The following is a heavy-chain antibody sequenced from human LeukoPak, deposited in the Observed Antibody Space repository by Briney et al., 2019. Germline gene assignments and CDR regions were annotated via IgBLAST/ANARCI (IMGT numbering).Heavy chain of an antibody. J-gene: IGHJ5*02. CDR2: IYYSGST. CDR3: ARVLYDFWSGYFWFDP. Sequence: SETLSLXCTVSGGSISSYYWSWIRQPPGKGLESIGYIYYSGSTNYNPSLKSRVTTSVDTSKNQFSLKLSSVTAADTAVYYCARVLYDFWSGYFWFDPWGQGTLVTVSS. V-gene: IGHV4-59*01. D-gene: IGHD3-3*01. CDR1: GGSISSYY.